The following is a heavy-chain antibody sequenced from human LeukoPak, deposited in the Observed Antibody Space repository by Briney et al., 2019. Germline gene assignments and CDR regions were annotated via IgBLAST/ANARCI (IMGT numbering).Heavy chain of an antibody. CDR3: ARGYNQPRGSDYGDYAVLVWAQAPTQNWFDP. D-gene: IGHD4-17*01. J-gene: IGHJ5*02. Sequence: SETLSLTCTVSGGSISSGSYYWSWIRQPAGKGLEWIGRIYTSGSTNYNPSLKSRVTISVDTSKNQFSLKLSSVTAADTAVYYCARGYNQPRGSDYGDYAVLVWAQAPTQNWFDPWGQGTLVTVSS. CDR2: IYTSGST. CDR1: GGSISSGSYY. V-gene: IGHV4-61*02.